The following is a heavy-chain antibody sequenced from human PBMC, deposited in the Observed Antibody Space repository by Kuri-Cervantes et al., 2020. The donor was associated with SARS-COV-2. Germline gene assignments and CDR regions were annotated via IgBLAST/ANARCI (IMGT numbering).Heavy chain of an antibody. D-gene: IGHD6-13*01. J-gene: IGHJ6*02. CDR3: SKDGSSSWSFIYYNEGMDV. CDR2: ISGSGGST. CDR1: GFTFNSYA. Sequence: GESLKISCAASGFTFNSYAMSWVRQAPGKGLEWVSAISGSGGSTYYADSVKGRFTISRDNSKNTLYLQMNSLRAEDTAVYYCSKDGSSSWSFIYYNEGMDVWGQGTLVTVSS. V-gene: IGHV3-23*01.